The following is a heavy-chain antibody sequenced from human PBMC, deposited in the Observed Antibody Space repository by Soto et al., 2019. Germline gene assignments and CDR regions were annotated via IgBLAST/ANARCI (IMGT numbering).Heavy chain of an antibody. D-gene: IGHD2-15*01. CDR2: ISGSGGST. V-gene: IGHV3-23*01. CDR1: GFTFSSYA. CDR3: AKDLLGYCSGGSCYSDYYYGMDV. J-gene: IGHJ6*02. Sequence: GGSLRLSCAASGFTFSSYAMSWVRQAPGKGLEWVSAISGSGGSTYYADSVKGRFTIYRDNSKNTLYLQMNSLRAEDTAVYYCAKDLLGYCSGGSCYSDYYYGMDVWGQGTTVTVSS.